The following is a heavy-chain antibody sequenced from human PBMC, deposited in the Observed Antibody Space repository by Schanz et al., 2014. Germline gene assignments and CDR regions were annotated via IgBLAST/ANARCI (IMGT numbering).Heavy chain of an antibody. CDR2: ISDSGTYT. CDR3: AASSGWHPSTDY. Sequence: VHLLESGGGLVPPGGSLRLSCAASGFNFSDYAMSWVRQAPGKGLEWLSYISDSGTYTNYADSVKGRFTISRDNAKSSLYLQMNSLRVEDTAVYYCAASSGWHPSTDYWGQGTLVTVSS. V-gene: IGHV3-11*03. J-gene: IGHJ4*02. D-gene: IGHD6-19*01. CDR1: GFNFSDYA.